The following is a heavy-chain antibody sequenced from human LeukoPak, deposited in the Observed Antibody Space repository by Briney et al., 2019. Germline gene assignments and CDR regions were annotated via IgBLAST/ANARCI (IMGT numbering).Heavy chain of an antibody. V-gene: IGHV1-3*02. CDR2: SNAGNGNT. CDR3: ARDSGSSPDWFDP. Sequence: ASVKVSCKASGYTFTSYAMHWVRQAPGQRLEWMGWSNAGNGNTKYSQEFQGRVTITRDTSASTAYMELSRLRSDDTAVYYCARDSGSSPDWFDPWGQGTLVTVSS. CDR1: GYTFTSYA. D-gene: IGHD6-13*01. J-gene: IGHJ5*02.